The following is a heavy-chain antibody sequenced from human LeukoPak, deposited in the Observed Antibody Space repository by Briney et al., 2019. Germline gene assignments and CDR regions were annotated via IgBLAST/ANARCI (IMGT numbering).Heavy chain of an antibody. CDR3: ARNGISSGWSSFDY. D-gene: IGHD6-19*01. CDR2: ISSSGTYI. Sequence: GGSLRLSCAASTFTFSSYNMNWVRQAPGKGLEWVSSISSSGTYIYYRDSVKGRFTISRDNAKNSLYLQMNSLRAEDTAVYYCARNGISSGWSSFDYWGQGTLVTVSS. CDR1: TFTFSSYN. J-gene: IGHJ4*02. V-gene: IGHV3-21*01.